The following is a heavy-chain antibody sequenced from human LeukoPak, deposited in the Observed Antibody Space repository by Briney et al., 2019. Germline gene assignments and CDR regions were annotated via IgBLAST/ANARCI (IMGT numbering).Heavy chain of an antibody. V-gene: IGHV4-39*01. CDR3: ATYISSSGYFDY. J-gene: IGHJ4*02. CDR1: GGSISSSSYH. CDR2: IFYSGTT. Sequence: PSETLSHTCTVSGGSISSSSYHWGWIRQPPGKGLEWIGSIFYSGTTYYNPSLKSRVTISVDTSKNQFSLKLSSVTAADTAVYYCATYISSSGYFDYWGQGTLVTVSS. D-gene: IGHD6-6*01.